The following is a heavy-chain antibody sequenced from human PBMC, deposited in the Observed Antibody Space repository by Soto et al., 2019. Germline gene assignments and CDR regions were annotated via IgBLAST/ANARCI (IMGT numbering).Heavy chain of an antibody. Sequence: GGSLRLSCAASGFTFSSYGMHWVRQAPGKGLEWVAVIWYDGSNKYYADSVKGRFTISRDNSKNTLYLQMNSLRAEDTAVYYCARDRWATVTSHAFDIWGQGNPGHRLL. CDR3: ARDRWATVTSHAFDI. V-gene: IGHV3-33*01. D-gene: IGHD4-17*01. CDR1: GFTFSSYG. CDR2: IWYDGSNK. J-gene: IGHJ3*02.